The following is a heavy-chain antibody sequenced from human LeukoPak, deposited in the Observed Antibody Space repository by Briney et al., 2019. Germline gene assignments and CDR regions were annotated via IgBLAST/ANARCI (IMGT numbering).Heavy chain of an antibody. Sequence: MAGGSLKLSCAASGFTFSDYYMSWIRQAPGKGLEWVSYISLSSTYTNYADSVKGRFTISRDNSKNSLYLQMSSLRAEDTAVYYCAKIRDDILTGEDYFDNWGQGTLVTVSS. D-gene: IGHD3-9*01. CDR1: GFTFSDYY. CDR2: ISLSSTYT. V-gene: IGHV3-11*06. CDR3: AKIRDDILTGEDYFDN. J-gene: IGHJ4*02.